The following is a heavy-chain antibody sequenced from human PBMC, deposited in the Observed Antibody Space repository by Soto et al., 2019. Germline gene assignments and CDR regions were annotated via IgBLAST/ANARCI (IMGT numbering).Heavy chain of an antibody. J-gene: IGHJ3*01. CDR1: GGTSISGDYY. Sequence: SETLCLSCTVAGGTSISGDYYWIWIRQNPGKGLEWIGYIYYSGSTYYNPSLKSRVTISVDTSKNQFSLKLSSVTAADTAGNYCEGEQDIGGYDTVLEFWVKGTLVPVSP. CDR3: EGEQDIGGYDTVLEF. V-gene: IGHV4-31*03. CDR2: IYYSGST. D-gene: IGHD5-12*01.